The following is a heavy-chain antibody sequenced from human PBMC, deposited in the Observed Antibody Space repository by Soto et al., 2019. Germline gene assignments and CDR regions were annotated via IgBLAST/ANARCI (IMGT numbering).Heavy chain of an antibody. CDR1: GGVFNAFA. D-gene: IGHD2-15*01. J-gene: IGHJ4*02. CDR2: IIPFFARS. CDR3: ARDLTDCGGGTCRD. V-gene: IGHV1-69*06. Sequence: QVFLVQSGAETKKPGSSVNVSCKASGGVFNAFAFSWVRLTPGQGLEWIGGIIPFFARSNYAHKFQGRLTLTWDTSTRTVYMELSSLRSEDTAVYYCARDLTDCGGGTCRDWGQGTLVTVSS.